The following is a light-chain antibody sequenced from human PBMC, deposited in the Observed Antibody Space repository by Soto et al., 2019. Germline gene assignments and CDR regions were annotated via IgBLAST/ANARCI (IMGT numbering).Light chain of an antibody. CDR3: GAWDTNLGAGV. CDR2: DNN. CDR1: TSNIGRNF. Sequence: QSALTQPPSVSAAPGQKVTITCAGSTSNIGRNFISWYQQVPGTAPKLLIYDNNQRPLGIPDRFSGSKSGTSGNLDISGLKTGDEADYYCGAWDTNLGAGVFGEGTKVTVL. J-gene: IGLJ1*01. V-gene: IGLV1-51*01.